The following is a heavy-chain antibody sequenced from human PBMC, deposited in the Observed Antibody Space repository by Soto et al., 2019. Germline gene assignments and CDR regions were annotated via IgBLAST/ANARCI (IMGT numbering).Heavy chain of an antibody. CDR3: ARSSYYYDSSGYFFSWFDP. CDR2: IYYTGST. CDR1: GASISRNY. D-gene: IGHD3-22*01. Sequence: PSETLSLTCTVSGASISRNYWSWIRQPPGKGLEWIGYIYYTGSTKYNPSLQSRVTMSVDTSKNQFSLRLSSVTAADTAVYFCARSSYYYDSSGYFFSWFDPWGQGTLVTVSS. J-gene: IGHJ5*02. V-gene: IGHV4-59*08.